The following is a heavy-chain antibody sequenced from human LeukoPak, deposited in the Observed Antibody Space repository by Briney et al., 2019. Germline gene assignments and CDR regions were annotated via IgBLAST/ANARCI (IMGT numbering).Heavy chain of an antibody. J-gene: IGHJ4*02. CDR3: AKDPYSYEYYFDY. V-gene: IGHV3-30*18. CDR2: ISYDGSNK. Sequence: PGRSLRLSCAVSGFTFSRYGMHWVRQAPGKGLEWGAVISYDGSNKYYADSVKGRFTISRDNSKNTLYLQMNSLRAEDTAVYYCAKDPYSYEYYFDYWGQGTLVTVSS. CDR1: GFTFSRYG. D-gene: IGHD5-18*01.